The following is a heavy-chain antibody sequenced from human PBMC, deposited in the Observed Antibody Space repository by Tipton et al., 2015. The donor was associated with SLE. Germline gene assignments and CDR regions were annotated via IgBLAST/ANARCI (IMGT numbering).Heavy chain of an antibody. Sequence: TLSLTCTVSGGSINTYFWSWIRQPPGKGLEWIGYVYGSGSTHYNPSLTSRVTMSVDTSKNQFSLRLTSVTAADTAVYYCARHDYDSNGYYQHYFDYWGQGTLVTVSS. D-gene: IGHD3-22*01. CDR1: GGSINTYF. V-gene: IGHV4-59*01. J-gene: IGHJ4*02. CDR2: VYGSGST. CDR3: ARHDYDSNGYYQHYFDY.